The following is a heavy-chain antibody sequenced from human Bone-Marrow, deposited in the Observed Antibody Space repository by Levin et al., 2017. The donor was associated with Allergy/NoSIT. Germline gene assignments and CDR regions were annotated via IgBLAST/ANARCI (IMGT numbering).Heavy chain of an antibody. D-gene: IGHD4-17*01. J-gene: IGHJ4*02. CDR1: GFTFGNYA. CDR2: ISGSGDNT. CDR3: AKDPQHYGDDVFDH. V-gene: IGHV3-23*01. Sequence: GESLKISCAVSGFTFGNYAMTWFRQAPGKGLEWVSTISGSGDNTHYADFVEGRFTISRDNSMNTLFLQMDSLRAEDTAVFYCAKDPQHYGDDVFDHWGQGTLVTVSS.